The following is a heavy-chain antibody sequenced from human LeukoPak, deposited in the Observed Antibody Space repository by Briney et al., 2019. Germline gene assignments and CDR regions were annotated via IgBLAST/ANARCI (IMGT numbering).Heavy chain of an antibody. D-gene: IGHD5-12*01. Sequence: GASVKVSCKTSGYTFTTYAIHWVRQAPGQRLEWMGWINADNGNAKFSQKFQGRVTMTRNTSISTAYMELSSLRSEDTAVYYCARGLVYSGYGGDYWGQGTLVTVSS. CDR2: INADNGNA. V-gene: IGHV1-3*01. CDR1: GYTFTTYA. J-gene: IGHJ4*02. CDR3: ARGLVYSGYGGDY.